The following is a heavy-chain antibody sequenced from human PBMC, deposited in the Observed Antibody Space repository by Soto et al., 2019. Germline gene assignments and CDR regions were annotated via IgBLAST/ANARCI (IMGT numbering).Heavy chain of an antibody. V-gene: IGHV3-21*02. Sequence: EVQLVESGGGLVKAGESLSLSCAASGFNFGGFAMNWVRQAPGKGLEWISSISDSSSHTYYADSVRGRFTISRNNADNSVYLQMNSLRAEDTALYFCARYLDHCSSLNMSCYRYFDFWGQGTLVTVSS. J-gene: IGHJ4*02. CDR2: ISDSSSHT. CDR1: GFNFGGFA. CDR3: ARYLDHCSSLNMSCYRYFDF. D-gene: IGHD2-2*01.